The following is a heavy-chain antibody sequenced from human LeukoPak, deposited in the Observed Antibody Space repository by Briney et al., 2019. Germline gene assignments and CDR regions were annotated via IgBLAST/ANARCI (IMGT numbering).Heavy chain of an antibody. CDR2: ISGYNGNT. J-gene: IGHJ4*02. D-gene: IGHD3/OR15-3a*01. CDR1: GYTFTSFG. Sequence: ASVKVSCKASGYTFTSFGINWVRQAPGQGLEWMGWISGYNGNTNYAQKFQGRVTMTTDTSTSTAYMELRSLRSDDTAVYSCARDAGWTYYFDYWGQGTLVTVSS. CDR3: ARDAGWTYYFDY. V-gene: IGHV1-18*04.